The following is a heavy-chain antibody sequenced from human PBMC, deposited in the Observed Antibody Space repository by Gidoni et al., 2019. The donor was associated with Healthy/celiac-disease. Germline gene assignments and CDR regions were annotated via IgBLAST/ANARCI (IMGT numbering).Heavy chain of an antibody. CDR1: GFTFSSYG. V-gene: IGHV3-30*18. Sequence: QVQLVESGGGVVQPGRSLSLSRAVPGFTFSSYGMNWVRQAPGKGLEWVAVISYDGSNKYYADSVKGRFTISRDNSKNTLYLQMNSLRAEDTAVYYCAKESVGSGAFDIWGQGTMVTVSS. CDR3: AKESVGSGAFDI. CDR2: ISYDGSNK. J-gene: IGHJ3*02. D-gene: IGHD3-10*01.